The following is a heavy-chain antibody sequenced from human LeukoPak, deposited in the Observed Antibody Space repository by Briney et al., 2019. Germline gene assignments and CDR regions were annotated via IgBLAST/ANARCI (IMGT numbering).Heavy chain of an antibody. CDR2: IGIAGDT. J-gene: IGHJ6*02. V-gene: IGHV3-13*01. D-gene: IGHD6-19*01. CDR3: ARDPSGRGMDV. CDR1: GFTFSSYD. Sequence: QPGGSLRLSCAASGFTFSSYDMQWVRQVIGKGLEWVSAIGIAGDTHYSGSVKGRFTISRENAKNSLYLQVNSLRAGDAAVYYCARDPSGRGMDVWGQGTTVTVSS.